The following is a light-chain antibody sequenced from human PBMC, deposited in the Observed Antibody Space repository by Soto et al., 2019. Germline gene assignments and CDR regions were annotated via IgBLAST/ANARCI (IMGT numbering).Light chain of an antibody. V-gene: IGKV3-20*01. Sequence: EIVLTQSPGTLSLSPGERAPLSCRASQSVSNNYLAWYQQKPGQAPRLLIYGASNRATGIPDRFSGSGSGTDFTLTISSLQPDDSATYYCQQYNTFLTLGGGTKVDIK. CDR2: GAS. CDR3: QQYNTFLT. CDR1: QSVSNNY. J-gene: IGKJ4*01.